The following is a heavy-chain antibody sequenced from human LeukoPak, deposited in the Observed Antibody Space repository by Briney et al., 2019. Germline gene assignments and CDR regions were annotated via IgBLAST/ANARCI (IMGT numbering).Heavy chain of an antibody. D-gene: IGHD6-19*01. V-gene: IGHV3-21*01. CDR2: ISGSSSYI. J-gene: IGHJ3*02. CDR1: GFTFSNYA. CDR3: ARTRLGEWLVGNAFDI. Sequence: PGGSLRLSCGASGFTFSNYAMSWVRQAPGKGLEWVSSISGSSSYIYYADSVKGRFTISRDNAKNSLYLQMNSLRAEDTAVYYCARTRLGEWLVGNAFDIWGQGTMVTVSS.